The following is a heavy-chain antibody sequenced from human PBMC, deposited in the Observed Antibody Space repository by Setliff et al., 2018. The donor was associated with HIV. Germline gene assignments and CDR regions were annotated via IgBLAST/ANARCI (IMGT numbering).Heavy chain of an antibody. V-gene: IGHV1-69*05. J-gene: IGHJ4*02. CDR3: ARGLWGLRVKSYFDY. CDR1: GGTFSSYA. D-gene: IGHD3-16*01. Sequence: SVKVSCKASGGTFSSYAISWVRQAPGQGLEWMGGIIPIFGTANYAQKFQGRVTITTDESTSTAYMELSSLRSEDTAVYYCARGLWGLRVKSYFDYWGQGTLVTSPQ. CDR2: IIPIFGTA.